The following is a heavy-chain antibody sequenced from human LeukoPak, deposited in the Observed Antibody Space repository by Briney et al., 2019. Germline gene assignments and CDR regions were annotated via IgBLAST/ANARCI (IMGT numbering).Heavy chain of an antibody. V-gene: IGHV1-18*01. J-gene: IGHJ4*02. Sequence: GASVKVSCKASGYTFTNYGISWVRQAPGQGLEWMGWISAYNSNTNYAQKLQGRVTMSTDTSTSTAYMELRSLRSDDTAVYYCARTSGESGYESNPDYWGQGTLVTVSS. CDR1: GYTFTNYG. CDR2: ISAYNSNT. D-gene: IGHD5-12*01. CDR3: ARTSGESGYESNPDY.